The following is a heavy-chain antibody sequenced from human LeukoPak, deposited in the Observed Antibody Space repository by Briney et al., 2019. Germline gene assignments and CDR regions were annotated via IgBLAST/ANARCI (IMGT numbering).Heavy chain of an antibody. J-gene: IGHJ5*02. Sequence: ASVKVSCKASGYTFTSYGISWVRQAPGQGLEWMGWISAYNGNTNYAQKLQGRVTMTTDTSTSTAYMELSSLRSEDTAVYYCARGLWFGELLDWFDPWGQGTLVTVSS. CDR2: ISAYNGNT. V-gene: IGHV1-18*01. CDR3: ARGLWFGELLDWFDP. D-gene: IGHD3-10*01. CDR1: GYTFTSYG.